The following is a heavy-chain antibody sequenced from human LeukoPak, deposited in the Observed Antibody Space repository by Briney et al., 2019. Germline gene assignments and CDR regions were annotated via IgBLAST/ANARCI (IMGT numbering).Heavy chain of an antibody. V-gene: IGHV4-4*07. CDR1: GGSISGSY. CDR3: ARDMGGGWFDP. D-gene: IGHD1-26*01. CDR2: ISTSGTT. Sequence: SETLSLTCSISGGSISGSYWNWIRQPAGKGLEWIGRISTSGTTNYSPSLKGRLTMSIDTSKKQFSLNLRSVTAADTAMYYCARDMGGGWFDPWGQGALVTVSS. J-gene: IGHJ5*02.